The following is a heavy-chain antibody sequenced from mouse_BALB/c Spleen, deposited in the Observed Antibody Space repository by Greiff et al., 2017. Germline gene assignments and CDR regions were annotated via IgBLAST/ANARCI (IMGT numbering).Heavy chain of an antibody. CDR1: GFTFTDYY. CDR3: ARGLYGNPWFAY. V-gene: IGHV7-3*02. Sequence: EVKLMESGGGLVQPGGSLRLSCATSGFTFTDYYMSWVRQPPGKALEWLGFIRNKANGYTTEYSASVKGRFTISRDNSQSILYLQMNTLRAEDSATYYCARGLYGNPWFAYWGQGTLVTVSA. J-gene: IGHJ3*01. D-gene: IGHD2-1*01. CDR2: IRNKANGYTT.